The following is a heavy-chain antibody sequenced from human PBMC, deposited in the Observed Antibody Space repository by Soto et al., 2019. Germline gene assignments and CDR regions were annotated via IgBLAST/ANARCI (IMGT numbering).Heavy chain of an antibody. J-gene: IGHJ5*02. D-gene: IGHD2-2*01. CDR3: ARVPDR. CDR1: GGSVHNNDHY. Sequence: SETLSLTCTVSGGSVHNNDHYWSWIRQPPGKGLEWIGNMHYSGSTGYNPSLRSRVSMSVDTSKNHFPLKMNSVTPADTAVYYCARVPDRWGQGTLVTVSS. V-gene: IGHV4-30-4*01. CDR2: MHYSGST.